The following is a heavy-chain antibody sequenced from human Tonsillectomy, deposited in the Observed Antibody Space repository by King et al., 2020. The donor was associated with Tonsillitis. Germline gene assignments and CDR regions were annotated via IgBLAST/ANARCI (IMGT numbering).Heavy chain of an antibody. CDR1: GFTFSSYP. CDR3: ARAPNFYYDSSDYVDY. CDR2: ISGSGNTI. Sequence: VQLVESGGGLAQPGGSLRLSCAASGFTFSSYPMNWVRQAPGKGLEWLSYISGSGNTIHYADSVKGRFTISRDTAKNSRYLQMNSLRAEDTAVYYCARAPNFYYDSSDYVDYWGQGTLVTVSS. D-gene: IGHD3-22*01. J-gene: IGHJ4*02. V-gene: IGHV3-48*04.